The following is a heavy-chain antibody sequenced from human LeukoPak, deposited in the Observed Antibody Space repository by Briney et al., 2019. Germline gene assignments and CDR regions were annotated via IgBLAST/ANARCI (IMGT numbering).Heavy chain of an antibody. CDR1: GYTFTSYD. Sequence: ASVKVSCKASGYTFTSYDINWVRQATGQGPEWMGWMNPNSGSTAYAQKFQGRVTMTRITSISTAYMELSSLRSEDTAVYYCARVAYSGYVEGIDYWGQGTLVTVSS. CDR2: MNPNSGST. CDR3: ARVAYSGYVEGIDY. D-gene: IGHD5-12*01. V-gene: IGHV1-8*01. J-gene: IGHJ4*02.